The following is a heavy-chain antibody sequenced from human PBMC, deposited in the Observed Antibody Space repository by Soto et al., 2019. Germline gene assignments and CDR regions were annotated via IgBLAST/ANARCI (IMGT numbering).Heavy chain of an antibody. CDR3: TKQQPVMSGDY. Sequence: EVQLVQSGAEVKKPGESLRISCKGSGYSFTSYLISWVRQMPGKGLEWMGRIDPSDSYTNYSPSFQGHVTISADQSISTAYLQGSSLKASETAMYYCTKQQPVMSGDYWGQGTLVTVSS. CDR1: GYSFTSYL. D-gene: IGHD6-13*01. CDR2: IDPSDSYT. V-gene: IGHV5-10-1*01. J-gene: IGHJ4*02.